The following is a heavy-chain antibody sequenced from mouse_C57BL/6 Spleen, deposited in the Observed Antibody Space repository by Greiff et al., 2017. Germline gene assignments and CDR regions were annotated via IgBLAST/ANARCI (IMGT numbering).Heavy chain of an antibody. CDR3: GRRGGYDYDSYWYFDV. D-gene: IGHD2-4*01. J-gene: IGHJ1*03. Sequence: EVKLVESGGGLVKPGGSLKLSCAASGFTFSSYTMSWVRQTPEKRLEWVATISGGGGNTYYPDSVKGRFTISRDNAKNTLYLQMSSLRSEDTALYYGGRRGGYDYDSYWYFDVWGTGTTVTVSS. V-gene: IGHV5-9*01. CDR2: ISGGGGNT. CDR1: GFTFSSYT.